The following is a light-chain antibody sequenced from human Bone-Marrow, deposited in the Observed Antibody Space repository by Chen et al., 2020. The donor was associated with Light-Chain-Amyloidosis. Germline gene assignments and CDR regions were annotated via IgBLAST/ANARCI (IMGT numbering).Light chain of an antibody. CDR2: DVT. CDR3: SSYTSSVSWV. Sequence: QSALTQPASVSGSPGQSITIPCTGTSNDVGGYDYVSWYQRHPDKAPRLMIYDVTNRPSGVSHRFSGSKSGNTASLTISGLQAEDEGDYYCSSYTSSVSWVFGGGTRVTVL. CDR1: SNDVGGYDY. V-gene: IGLV2-14*03. J-gene: IGLJ3*02.